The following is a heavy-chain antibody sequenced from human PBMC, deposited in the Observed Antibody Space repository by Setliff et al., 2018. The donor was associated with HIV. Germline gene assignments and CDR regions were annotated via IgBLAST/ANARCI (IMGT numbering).Heavy chain of an antibody. CDR2: IYNTETT. D-gene: IGHD2-2*01. CDR3: ARGGTSSNWFDP. J-gene: IGHJ5*02. V-gene: IGHV4-38-2*01. Sequence: PSETLSLTCAVSGYSISSGYYWGWIRQPPGKGLEWIGSIYNTETTNYNPSLKSRVTISLDTSKNQFSLKLTSLTAADTAVYYCARGGTSSNWFDPWGQGTLVTVSS. CDR1: GYSISSGYY.